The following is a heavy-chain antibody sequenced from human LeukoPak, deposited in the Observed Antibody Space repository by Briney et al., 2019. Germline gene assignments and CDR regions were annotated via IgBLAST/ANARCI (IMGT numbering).Heavy chain of an antibody. CDR3: ARDHTSHSDYDSSGSEVLGPI. D-gene: IGHD3-22*01. CDR2: IYYSGST. V-gene: IGHV4-31*03. CDR1: GGSISSGGYY. Sequence: PQTLSLTCTVSGGSISSGGYYWSWIRQHPGKGLEWFGYIYYSGSTYYNPSLKRRVTISVDTSKNQFSLKLSSVTAADTAVYYCARDHTSHSDYDSSGSEVLGPIWGQGTLVTVSS. J-gene: IGHJ4*02.